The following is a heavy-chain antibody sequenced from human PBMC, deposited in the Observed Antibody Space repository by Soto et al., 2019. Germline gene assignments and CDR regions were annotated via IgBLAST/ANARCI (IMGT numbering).Heavy chain of an antibody. Sequence: SETLSLTCTVSGGSISSSSYYWGWICQPPGKGLEWIGSIYYRGNTFYNPSLRSRVTISVDTSKNHFSLNLSSVTAADTAVYYSAGADSNGGLETWGQEILVTVSS. J-gene: IGHJ4*01. CDR1: GGSISSSSYY. CDR3: AGADSNGGLET. D-gene: IGHD3-22*01. CDR2: IYYRGNT. V-gene: IGHV4-39*02.